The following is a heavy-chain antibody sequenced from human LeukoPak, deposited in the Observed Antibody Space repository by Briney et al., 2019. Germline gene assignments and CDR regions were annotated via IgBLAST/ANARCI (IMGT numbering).Heavy chain of an antibody. CDR1: GFTFSSYS. D-gene: IGHD3-22*01. J-gene: IGHJ5*02. CDR3: ARDYYGP. V-gene: IGHV3-21*01. Sequence: GGSLRLSCAASGFTFSSYSMNWVRQAPGKGLEWVSSISSSSSYIYYADSVKGRFTISSDISKNTLFLQMNSLRVEDTAVYYCARDYYGPWGQGTLVTVSS. CDR2: ISSSSSYI.